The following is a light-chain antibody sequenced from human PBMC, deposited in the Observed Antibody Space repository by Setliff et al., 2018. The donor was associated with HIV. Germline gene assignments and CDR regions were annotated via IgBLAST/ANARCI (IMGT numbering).Light chain of an antibody. J-gene: IGLJ3*02. CDR2: EVT. V-gene: IGLV2-23*02. CDR3: CSYAGASTWV. CDR1: SSDVGSYNF. Sequence: QSALTQPASVSGSPGQSITISCTGTSSDVGSYNFVSWYQQHPGKAPKLMIYEVTKRPSGVSSRFSGSKSGNTASLTISGLQAEDEADYFCCSYAGASTWVFGGGTQLTVL.